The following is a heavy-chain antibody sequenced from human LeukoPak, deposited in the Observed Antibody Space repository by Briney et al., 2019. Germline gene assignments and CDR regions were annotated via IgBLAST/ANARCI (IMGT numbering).Heavy chain of an antibody. Sequence: ASVKVSCKASGYTFTSYGISWVRQAPGQGLEWMGWINPNSGGTNYAQKFQGRVTMTRDTSISTAYMELSRLRSDDTAVYYCARDYYDSSGYSSNWGQGTLVTVSS. CDR1: GYTFTSYG. CDR2: INPNSGGT. J-gene: IGHJ4*02. D-gene: IGHD3-22*01. V-gene: IGHV1-2*02. CDR3: ARDYYDSSGYSSN.